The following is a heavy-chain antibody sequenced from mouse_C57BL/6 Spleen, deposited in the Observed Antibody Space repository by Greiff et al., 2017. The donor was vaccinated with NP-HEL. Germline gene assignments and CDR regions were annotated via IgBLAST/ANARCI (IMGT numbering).Heavy chain of an antibody. D-gene: IGHD2-4*01. CDR1: GFTFSSYG. CDR2: ISSGGSYT. V-gene: IGHV5-6*01. Sequence: VHVKQSGGDLVKPGGSLKLSCAASGFTFSSYGMSWVRQTPDKRLEWVATISSGGSYTYYPDSVKGRFTISRDNAKNTLYLQMSSLKSEDTAMYYCARHGYDYDRAWFAYWGQGTLVTVSA. J-gene: IGHJ3*01. CDR3: ARHGYDYDRAWFAY.